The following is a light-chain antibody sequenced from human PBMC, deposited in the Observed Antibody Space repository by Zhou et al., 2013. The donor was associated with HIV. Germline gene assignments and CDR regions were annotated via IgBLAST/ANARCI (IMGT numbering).Light chain of an antibody. Sequence: DIQMTQSPSTLSASVGDRVIITCRASQSISSWLAWYQQKPGKAPKLLIYKASSLESGVPSRFSGSGSGTEFTLTISRLQPDDFATYYCQQYNDYISFGGGTKVEIK. V-gene: IGKV1-5*03. CDR3: QQYNDYIS. CDR2: KAS. J-gene: IGKJ4*01. CDR1: QSISSW.